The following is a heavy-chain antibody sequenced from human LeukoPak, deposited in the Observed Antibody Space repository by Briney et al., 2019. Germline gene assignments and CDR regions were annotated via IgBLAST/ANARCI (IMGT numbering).Heavy chain of an antibody. CDR1: GGSISSSSYY. CDR2: IYYSGST. J-gene: IGHJ6*02. V-gene: IGHV4-39*07. Sequence: SETLSLTCTVSGGSISSSSYYWGWIRQPPGKGLEWIGSIYYSGSTYYNPSLKSRVTISVDTSKNQFSLKLSSVTAADTAVYYCARDTAPQGYYYYGMDVWGQGTTVTVSS. CDR3: ARDTAPQGYYYYGMDV.